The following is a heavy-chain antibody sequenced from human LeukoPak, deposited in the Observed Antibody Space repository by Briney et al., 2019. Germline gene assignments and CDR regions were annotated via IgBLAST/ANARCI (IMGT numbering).Heavy chain of an antibody. V-gene: IGHV3-48*04. CDR1: GFIFRNYG. J-gene: IGHJ6*03. Sequence: GGTLRLPCSASGFIFRNYGMNWVRQAPGKGLEWVSGIGPSGDRTYYADSVKGRFTISRDNAKNSLYLQMNSLRAEDTAVYYCARAYSYAPGYYYYYYMDVWGKGTTVTVSS. D-gene: IGHD5-18*01. CDR2: IGPSGDRT. CDR3: ARAYSYAPGYYYYYYMDV.